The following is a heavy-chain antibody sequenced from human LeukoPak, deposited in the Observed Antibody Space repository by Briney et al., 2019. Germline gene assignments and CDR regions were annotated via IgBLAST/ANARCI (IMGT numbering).Heavy chain of an antibody. CDR3: ARVLLWFGESHYYYCYMDV. CDR2: INPSGGST. CDR1: GYTFTSYY. Sequence: ASVKVSCKASGYTFTSYYMHWVRQAPGQGLEWMGIINPSGGSTSYAQKFQGRVTMTRDMSTSTVYMELSSLRSEDTAVYYCARVLLWFGESHYYYCYMDVWGKGTTVTISS. J-gene: IGHJ6*03. V-gene: IGHV1-46*01. D-gene: IGHD3-10*01.